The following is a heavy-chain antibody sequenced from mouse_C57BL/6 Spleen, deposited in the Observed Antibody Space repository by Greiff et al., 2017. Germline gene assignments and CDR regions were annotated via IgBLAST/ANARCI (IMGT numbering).Heavy chain of an antibody. CDR2: ISYDGSN. CDR1: GYSITSGYY. D-gene: IGHD2-4*01. J-gene: IGHJ3*01. V-gene: IGHV3-6*01. Sequence: ESGPGLVKPSQSLSLTCSVTGYSITSGYYWNWIRQFPGNKLEWMGYISYDGSNNYNPSLKNRISITRDTSKNQFFLKLNSVTTEDTATYYCAREGYDYGAWFAYWGQGTLVTVSA. CDR3: AREGYDYGAWFAY.